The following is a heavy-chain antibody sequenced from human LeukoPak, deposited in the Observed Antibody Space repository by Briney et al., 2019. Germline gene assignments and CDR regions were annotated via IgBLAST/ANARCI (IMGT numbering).Heavy chain of an antibody. D-gene: IGHD2-2*01. CDR3: ARDSDVEPAYYFDY. J-gene: IGHJ4*02. CDR1: GFTFSDYY. CDR2: ISSSGSTI. Sequence: KPGGSLRLSCAASGFTFSDYYMSWIRQAPGKGLEWVSYISSSGSTIYYADSVKGRFTISRDNAKNSLYLQTNSLRAEDTAVYYCARDSDVEPAYYFDYWGQGTLVTVSS. V-gene: IGHV3-11*04.